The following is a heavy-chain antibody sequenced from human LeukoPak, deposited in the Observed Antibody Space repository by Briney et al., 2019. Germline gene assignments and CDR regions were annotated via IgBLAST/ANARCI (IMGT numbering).Heavy chain of an antibody. CDR3: AREPSGYYYYMDV. CDR1: GGSISSSSYY. D-gene: IGHD3-10*01. CDR2: IYYSGST. V-gene: IGHV4-39*02. J-gene: IGHJ6*03. Sequence: SETLSLTCTVSGGSISSSSYYWGWIRQPPGKGLEWIGSIYYSGSTYYNPSLKSRVTISVDTSKNQFSLKLSSVTAADTAVYYCAREPSGYYYYMDVWGKGTTVTVSS.